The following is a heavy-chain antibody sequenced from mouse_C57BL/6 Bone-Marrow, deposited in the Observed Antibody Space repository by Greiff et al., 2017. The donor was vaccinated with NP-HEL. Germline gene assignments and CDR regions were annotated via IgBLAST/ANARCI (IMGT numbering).Heavy chain of an antibody. J-gene: IGHJ3*01. Sequence: DVMLVESGGGLVQPGGSLSLSCAASGFTFTDYYMSWVRQPPGKALEWLGFIRNKANGYTTEYSASVKGRFTISRDNSQSILYLQMTALRAEDSASDYCAREITTVAFAYWGQGTLVTVSA. CDR1: GFTFTDYY. D-gene: IGHD1-1*01. CDR2: IRNKANGYTT. CDR3: AREITTVAFAY. V-gene: IGHV7-3*01.